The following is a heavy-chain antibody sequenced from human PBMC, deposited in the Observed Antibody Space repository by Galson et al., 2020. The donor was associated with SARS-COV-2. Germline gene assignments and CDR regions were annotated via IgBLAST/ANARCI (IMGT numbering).Heavy chain of an antibody. V-gene: IGHV3-66*01. J-gene: IGHJ2*01. Sequence: TGGSLRLSCAASGFTVSSNYMSWVRQAPGKGLEWVSVIYSGGSTYYADSVKGRFTISRDNSKNTLYLQMNSLRAEDTAVYYCARVKVTMIVVVIDWYFDLWGRGTLVTVSS. CDR1: GFTVSSNY. CDR2: IYSGGST. D-gene: IGHD3-22*01. CDR3: ARVKVTMIVVVIDWYFDL.